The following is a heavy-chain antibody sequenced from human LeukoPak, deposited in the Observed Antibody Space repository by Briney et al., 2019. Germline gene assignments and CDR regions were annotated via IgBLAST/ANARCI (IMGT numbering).Heavy chain of an antibody. Sequence: GGSLRLSCAASGFTFRIYSMNSVRQAPGTGLEWVSSIDPSSGDIYYADSVKGRFTISRDNDKNSLYLQMNSLRAEDTAVYYCARDRGARGRGLAWGQGTQVTVSS. V-gene: IGHV3-21*01. CDR1: GFTFRIYS. CDR2: IDPSSGDI. J-gene: IGHJ5*02. CDR3: ARDRGARGRGLA. D-gene: IGHD3-10*01.